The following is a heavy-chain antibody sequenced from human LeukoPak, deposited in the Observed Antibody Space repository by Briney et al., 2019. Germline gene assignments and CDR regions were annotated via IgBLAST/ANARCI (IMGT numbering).Heavy chain of an antibody. CDR1: GFTVSSSY. CDR3: ARDSPRVGMDV. CDR2: IYSDGST. Sequence: GGSLRLSCAASGFTVSSSYMSWVRQAPGKGLEWVSVIYSDGSTSYADSVKGRFTISRDNSKNTLYLQMNCLRAEDTAVYYCARDSPRVGMDVWGQGTTVTVSS. J-gene: IGHJ6*02. V-gene: IGHV3-53*01.